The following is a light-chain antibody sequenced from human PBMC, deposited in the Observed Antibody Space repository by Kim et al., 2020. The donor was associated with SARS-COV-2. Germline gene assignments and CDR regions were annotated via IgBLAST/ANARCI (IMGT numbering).Light chain of an antibody. V-gene: IGLV1-47*02. CDR2: SNN. CDR1: SSNIGSNY. CDR3: AAWDDSLSALYV. J-gene: IGLJ1*01. Sequence: QSVLTQPPSASGTPGQRVTISCSGSSSNIGSNYVYWYQQLPGTAPKLLIYSNNQRPSGVPDRFSGSKSGTSASLAISGLRSEDEADYYCAAWDDSLSALYVFGTGTKVTFL.